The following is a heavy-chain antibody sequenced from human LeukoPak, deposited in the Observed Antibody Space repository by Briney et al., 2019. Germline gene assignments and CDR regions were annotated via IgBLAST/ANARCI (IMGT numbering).Heavy chain of an antibody. Sequence: GASVKVSCKASGYTFTGYYMHWVRQAPGQGLEWMGWINPNSGGTNYAQKFQGRVTMTRDTSISTAYMELSRLRSDDTAVYYCARDLTVVRGYFDYWGQGTLVTVSS. CDR2: INPNSGGT. V-gene: IGHV1-2*02. D-gene: IGHD4-23*01. J-gene: IGHJ4*02. CDR3: ARDLTVVRGYFDY. CDR1: GYTFTGYY.